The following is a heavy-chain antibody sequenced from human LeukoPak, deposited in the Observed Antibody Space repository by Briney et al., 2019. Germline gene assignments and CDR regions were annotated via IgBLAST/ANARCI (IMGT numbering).Heavy chain of an antibody. CDR1: GGSISSGGYY. J-gene: IGHJ6*02. CDR2: IYYSGST. CDR3: ARDRVDSRYGMDV. Sequence: PSETLSLTCTVSGGSISSGGYYWSWIRQHPGKGLEWIGYIYYSGSTYYNPSLKSRVTISVDTSKNQFSLKLSSVTAADTAVYYCARDRVDSRYGMDVWGQETTVTVSS. V-gene: IGHV4-31*03. D-gene: IGHD6-13*01.